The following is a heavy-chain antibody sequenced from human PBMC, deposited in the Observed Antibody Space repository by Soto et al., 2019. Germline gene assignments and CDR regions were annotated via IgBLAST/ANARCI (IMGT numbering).Heavy chain of an antibody. CDR3: ARPWGQLSTYYYGMDT. CDR2: ISYDGDNK. CDR1: GFTFRNYA. Sequence: LRLSCAASGFTFRNYAMHWVRQAPGKGLEWVATISYDGDNKYYTDSVKGPFTISRDNSKNTLYLQMNSLRPEDTAVYYCARPWGQLSTYYYGMDTWGQGTTVTVSS. J-gene: IGHJ6*02. D-gene: IGHD3-16*01. V-gene: IGHV3-30-3*01.